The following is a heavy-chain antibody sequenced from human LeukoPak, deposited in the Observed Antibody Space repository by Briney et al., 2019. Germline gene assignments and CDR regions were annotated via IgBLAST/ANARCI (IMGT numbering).Heavy chain of an antibody. Sequence: SQTLSLTCTVSGVSISSGGYYWSWIRQHPGKGLEWIGYIYYSGSTYYNPSLKSRVTISVDTSKNQFSLKLSSVTAADTAVYYGARVIARVAPRFNYWGQETLVTVSS. V-gene: IGHV4-31*03. J-gene: IGHJ4*02. D-gene: IGHD3-16*02. CDR3: ARVIARVAPRFNY. CDR1: GVSISSGGYY. CDR2: IYYSGST.